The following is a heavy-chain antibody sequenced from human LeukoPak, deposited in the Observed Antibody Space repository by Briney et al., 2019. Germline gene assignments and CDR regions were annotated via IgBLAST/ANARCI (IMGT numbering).Heavy chain of an antibody. J-gene: IGHJ4*02. Sequence: ASVKVSCKVSGYTLTELSMHWVRQAPGKGLEWMGGFDPEDGEAIYAQKFQGRVTMTEDTSTDTAYMELSSLRSEDAAVYYCATDLLYDSSGQTYDYWGQGTLVTVSS. CDR3: ATDLLYDSSGQTYDY. CDR1: GYTLTELS. CDR2: FDPEDGEA. V-gene: IGHV1-24*01. D-gene: IGHD3-22*01.